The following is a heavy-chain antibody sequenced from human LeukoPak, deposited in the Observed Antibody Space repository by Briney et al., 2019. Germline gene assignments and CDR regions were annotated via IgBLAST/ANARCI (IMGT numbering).Heavy chain of an antibody. D-gene: IGHD4/OR15-4a*01. V-gene: IGHV3-21*01. CDR3: ARDEYGRSSRDGAFDM. CDR1: GFTFISHF. CDR2: ISISSSYI. J-gene: IGHJ3*02. Sequence: GGSLRLSCAPSGFTFISHFMTWVRQAPGKGLEWVSSISISSSYIYYADSVKGRFTISRDNRKNSIYLQMNSLRAEDTAVYYCARDEYGRSSRDGAFDMWGQGTMVTVSS.